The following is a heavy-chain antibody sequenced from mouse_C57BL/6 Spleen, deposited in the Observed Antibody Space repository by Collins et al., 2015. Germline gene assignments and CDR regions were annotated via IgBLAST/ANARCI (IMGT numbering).Heavy chain of an antibody. J-gene: IGHJ2*01. D-gene: IGHD1-1*01. CDR3: ARRGDYYGSSPYFDY. CDR1: GYTFTSYW. CDR2: IHPNSGST. V-gene: IGHV1-64*01. Sequence: QVQLQQPGAELVKPGASVKLSCKASGYTFTSYWMHWVKQRPGQGLEWIGMIHPNSGSTNYNEKFKSKATLTVDKSSSTAYMQLSSLTSEDSAVYYCARRGDYYGSSPYFDYWGQGTTLTVSS.